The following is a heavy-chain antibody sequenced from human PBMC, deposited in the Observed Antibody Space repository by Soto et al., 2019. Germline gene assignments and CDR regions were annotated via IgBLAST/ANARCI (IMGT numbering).Heavy chain of an antibody. CDR1: GFTFSSYG. J-gene: IGHJ6*01. CDR3: AKSGAGFGMDV. CDR2: ISYDGSNK. D-gene: IGHD1-26*01. Sequence: QVQLVESGGGVVQPGRSLRLSCAASGFTFSSYGMHWVRQAPGKGLEWVAVISYDGSNKYYADSVKGRFTISRDNSKNTLYLHMNRLRAEDTAVYYCAKSGAGFGMDVW. V-gene: IGHV3-30*18.